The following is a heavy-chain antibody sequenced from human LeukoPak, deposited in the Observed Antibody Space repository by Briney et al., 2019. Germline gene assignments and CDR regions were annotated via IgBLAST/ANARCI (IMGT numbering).Heavy chain of an antibody. Sequence: GGSLRLSCAASGFTFSSYAMSWVRQAPGKGLEWVSYISDSSRTIYYADSVKGRFTISRDNAKNSLYLQMNSLRAEDTAVYYCARWGYGSGLQGLDPRGQGTLVTVSS. V-gene: IGHV3-48*04. CDR1: GFTFSSYA. CDR2: ISDSSRTI. J-gene: IGHJ5*02. D-gene: IGHD3-10*01. CDR3: ARWGYGSGLQGLDP.